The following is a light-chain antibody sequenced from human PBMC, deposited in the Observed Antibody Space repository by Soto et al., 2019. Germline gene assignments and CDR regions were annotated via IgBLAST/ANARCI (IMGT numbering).Light chain of an antibody. CDR2: EVT. Sequence: QSVLTQPASVSGSPGQSITISCTGTSSDVGSYNLVSWFQQHPGKAPKVMIYEVTKRPSGVSNRFSGSKSGNTASLTISGLQAGDEADYYCCSYAGSITHVVFGGGTKLTVL. V-gene: IGLV2-23*02. CDR1: SSDVGSYNL. CDR3: CSYAGSITHVV. J-gene: IGLJ2*01.